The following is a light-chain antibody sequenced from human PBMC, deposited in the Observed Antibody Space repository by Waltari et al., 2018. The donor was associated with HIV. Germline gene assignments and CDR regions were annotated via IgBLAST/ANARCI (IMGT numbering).Light chain of an antibody. CDR3: QQFKTWPLT. J-gene: IGKJ4*01. CDR2: GAS. CDR1: QSVISN. V-gene: IGKV3-15*01. Sequence: EIVMTQSPATLSVSPGERATLSCSASQSVISNLACYQQKPGQAPRLLIYGASTRATGIPARFSGRGAGTDFTLTITSLQSVDFAVYYCQQFKTWPLTFGGGTKGEIK.